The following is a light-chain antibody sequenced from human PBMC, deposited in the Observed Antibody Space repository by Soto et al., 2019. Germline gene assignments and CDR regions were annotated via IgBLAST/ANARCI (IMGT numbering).Light chain of an antibody. CDR3: QQRSNWPPYT. CDR1: QSVSSY. Sequence: EIVLTQSPATLSLSPGERATLSCRASQSVSSYLAWYQQKPGQAPRLLIYDASNRATGIPARFSGSGSGTDFNLTISSLEPEDFAVYYFQQRSNWPPYTFGQGTKLEIK. V-gene: IGKV3-11*01. CDR2: DAS. J-gene: IGKJ2*01.